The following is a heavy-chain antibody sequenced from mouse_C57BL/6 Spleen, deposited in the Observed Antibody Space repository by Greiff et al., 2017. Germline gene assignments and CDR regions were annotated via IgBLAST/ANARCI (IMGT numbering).Heavy chain of an antibody. CDR2: INPSSGYT. D-gene: IGHD1-1*01. J-gene: IGHJ4*01. CDR3: ERGGSYYYFAMDY. V-gene: IGHV1-4*01. Sequence: VQLQQSGAELVRPGASVKMSCKASGYTFTSYTMHWVKQRPGQGLEWIGCINPSSGYTKYNQKFKDKATLTADQSSSTAYMQLSRLTSEDSADYYCERGGSYYYFAMDYWGQGTSVTASS. CDR1: GYTFTSYT.